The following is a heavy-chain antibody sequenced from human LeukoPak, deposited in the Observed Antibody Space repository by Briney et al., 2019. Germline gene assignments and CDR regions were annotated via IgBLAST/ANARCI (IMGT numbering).Heavy chain of an antibody. CDR1: GFTVSSNY. CDR2: IYSGGST. CDR3: AKDQGYCSSTSCSAGDY. D-gene: IGHD2-2*01. V-gene: IGHV3-66*01. J-gene: IGHJ4*02. Sequence: PGGSLRLSCAASGFTVSSNYMSWVRQAPGKGLEWVSVIYSGGSTYYADSVKGRFTISRDNSKNTLYLQMNSLRAEDTAVYYCAKDQGYCSSTSCSAGDYWGQGTLVTVSS.